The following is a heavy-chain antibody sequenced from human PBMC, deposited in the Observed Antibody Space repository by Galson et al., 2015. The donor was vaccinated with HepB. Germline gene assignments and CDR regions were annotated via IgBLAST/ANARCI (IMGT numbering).Heavy chain of an antibody. CDR3: ARDLAAADNY. J-gene: IGHJ4*02. Sequence: CAASGFTFTEYWMSWVRQAPGKGPEWVANIKQDGTEAYYVDSVRGRFTISRDNAQNSLYLQLNNVRAEDTAMYYCARDLAAADNYWGQGTLVTVSS. CDR1: GFTFTEYW. V-gene: IGHV3-7*01. D-gene: IGHD6-13*01. CDR2: IKQDGTEA.